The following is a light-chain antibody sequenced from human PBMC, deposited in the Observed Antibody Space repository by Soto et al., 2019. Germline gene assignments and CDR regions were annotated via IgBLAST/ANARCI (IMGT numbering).Light chain of an antibody. J-gene: IGLJ1*01. Sequence: HCVLTQPASGSGSPGEWITISCTGTSSDVGGYNYVSWYQQHPGKAPKLMIYDVSNRPSGVSNRFSGSKSGNTASLTISGLQAEDEADYYCSSYTSSSTLVFGTGTKVTVL. CDR3: SSYTSSSTLV. CDR2: DVS. CDR1: SSDVGGYNY. V-gene: IGLV2-14*01.